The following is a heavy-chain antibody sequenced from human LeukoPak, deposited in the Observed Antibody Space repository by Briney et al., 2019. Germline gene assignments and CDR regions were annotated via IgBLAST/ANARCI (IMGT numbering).Heavy chain of an antibody. V-gene: IGHV3-23*01. CDR2: ISGSGGST. J-gene: IGHJ6*02. CDR1: GFTFSSYA. D-gene: IGHD6-13*01. CDR3: AKDLSAAYYYYYGMDV. Sequence: GGSLRLSCAASGFTFSSYAMSWVRQAPGKGLEWASAISGSGGSTYYADSVKGRFTISRDNSKNTLYLQMNSLRAEDTAIYYCAKDLSAAYYYYYGMDVWGQGTTVTVSS.